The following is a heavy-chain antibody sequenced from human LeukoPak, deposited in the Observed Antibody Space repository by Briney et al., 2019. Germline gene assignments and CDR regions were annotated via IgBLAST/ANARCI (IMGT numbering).Heavy chain of an antibody. CDR3: ARGGEDYDGGPDY. J-gene: IGHJ4*02. D-gene: IGHD4-17*01. Sequence: QSGGSLRLTCAASGFTFSSYSMNWVRQAPGKGLEWVSYISSSSSTIYYAASVEGQFPIYRDNPKTSLYLQINRQRPEETAENYCARGGEDYDGGPDYWGQGTLVTVSS. V-gene: IGHV3-48*01. CDR1: GFTFSSYS. CDR2: ISSSSSTI.